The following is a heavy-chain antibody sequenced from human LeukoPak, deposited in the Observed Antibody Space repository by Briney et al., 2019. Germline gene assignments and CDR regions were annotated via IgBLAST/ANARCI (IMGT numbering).Heavy chain of an antibody. CDR2: ITTDGGTT. J-gene: IGHJ4*02. CDR1: GFTFSSYA. CDR3: TTGIGTIDF. D-gene: IGHD3-9*01. V-gene: IGHV3-15*01. Sequence: GGSLRLSCAASGFTFSSYAMSWVRQAPGKGLEWVGRITTDGGTTDYAAPVKGRFTISRDDAENTLYLQMNSLNTEDTAVYYCTTGIGTIDFWGQGTLVTVSS.